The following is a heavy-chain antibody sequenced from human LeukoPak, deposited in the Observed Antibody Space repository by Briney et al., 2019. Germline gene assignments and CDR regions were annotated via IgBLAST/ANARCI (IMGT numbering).Heavy chain of an antibody. CDR3: AKYKLSSGWPHFDY. J-gene: IGHJ4*02. CDR2: ISGSGGST. V-gene: IGHV3-23*01. CDR1: GFTFSGYA. D-gene: IGHD6-19*01. Sequence: PGASLRLSCAASGFTFSGYAMSWVRQAPGKGLEWVSAISGSGGSTYYADSVKGRFTISRDNSKNTLYLQMNSLRAEDTAVYYCAKYKLSSGWPHFDYWGQGTLVTVSS.